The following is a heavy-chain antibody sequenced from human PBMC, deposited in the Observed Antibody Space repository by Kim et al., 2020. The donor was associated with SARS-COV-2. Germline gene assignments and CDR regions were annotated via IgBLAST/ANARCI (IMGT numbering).Heavy chain of an antibody. CDR2: INSDGSST. V-gene: IGHV3-74*01. CDR1: GFTFSSFW. Sequence: GGSLRLSCTASGFTFSSFWMHWVRQAPGKGLVWVSRINSDGSSTSYADSVKGRFTISRDNAKNTLYLQMNSLRAEDTAVYYCASLTVNSIDYWGQGTLVTVSS. CDR3: ASLTVNSIDY. D-gene: IGHD4-4*01. J-gene: IGHJ4*02.